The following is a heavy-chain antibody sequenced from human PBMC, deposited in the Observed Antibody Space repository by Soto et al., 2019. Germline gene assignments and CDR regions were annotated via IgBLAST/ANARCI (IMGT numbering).Heavy chain of an antibody. CDR1: GSPISSYY. J-gene: IGHJ4*01. CDR2: IYYAGTT. CDR3: ARLGGRYQAFDY. Sequence: SETLSLTCNVSGSPISSYYWGWFRQPPGQGLEWVGYIYYAGTTSYNPSLRSRVAISVDASKSQFSLDLRSVTAADTAVYYCARLGGRYQAFDYWGHGALVTVSS. V-gene: IGHV4-59*08. D-gene: IGHD2-15*01.